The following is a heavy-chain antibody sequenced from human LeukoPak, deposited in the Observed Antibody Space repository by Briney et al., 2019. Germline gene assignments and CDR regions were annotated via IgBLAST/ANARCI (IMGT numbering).Heavy chain of an antibody. CDR1: GFTVSSNY. J-gene: IGHJ5*02. CDR2: IYSGGST. CDR3: ARGGNYYGSGSYYDNWFDP. V-gene: IGHV3-66*01. D-gene: IGHD3-10*01. Sequence: GGSLGLSCAASGFTVSSNYMSWVRQAPGKGLEWVSVIYSGGSTYYADSVKGRFTISRDNSKNTLYLQMNSLRAEDTAVYYCARGGNYYGSGSYYDNWFDPWGQGTLVTVSS.